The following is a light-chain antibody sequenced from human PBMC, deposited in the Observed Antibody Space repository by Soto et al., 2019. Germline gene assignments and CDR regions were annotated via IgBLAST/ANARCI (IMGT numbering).Light chain of an antibody. CDR3: CSYAGSYIYV. J-gene: IGLJ1*01. V-gene: IGLV2-11*01. Sequence: QSALTQSRSVSGSPGQSVTISCTGTSSDVGGYNYVSWYQQHPDKAPKVMIYDVTKRPSGVPDRFSGSKSGNTASLTISGLQAEDEADYYCCSYAGSYIYVFGTGTKVTVL. CDR2: DVT. CDR1: SSDVGGYNY.